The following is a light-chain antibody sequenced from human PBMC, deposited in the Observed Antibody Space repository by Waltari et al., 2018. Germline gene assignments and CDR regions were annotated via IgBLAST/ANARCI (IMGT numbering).Light chain of an antibody. Sequence: EIVLTQSPATLSLSPGERATLSCRASQSVSSYLTWYQQKPGQAPRLRIYDASKRATDIPARLSGSGSWTDFIRTISSLEPEDVAVYYCQQRSNWTPMVTFGPGTKVDIK. CDR2: DAS. J-gene: IGKJ3*01. V-gene: IGKV3-11*01. CDR3: QQRSNWTPMVT. CDR1: QSVSSY.